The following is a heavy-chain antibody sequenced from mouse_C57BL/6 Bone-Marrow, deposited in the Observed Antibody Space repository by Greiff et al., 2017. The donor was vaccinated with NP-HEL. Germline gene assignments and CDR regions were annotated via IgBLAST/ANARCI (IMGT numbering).Heavy chain of an antibody. Sequence: EVQRVESGGGLVKPGGSLKLSCAASGFTFSSYAMSWVRQTPEKRLEWVATISDGGSYTYYPDNVKGRFTISRDNAKNNLYLQMSHLKSEDTAMYYCAREGGGHWYFDVWGTGTTVTVSS. CDR3: AREGGGHWYFDV. J-gene: IGHJ1*03. CDR2: ISDGGSYT. V-gene: IGHV5-4*01. CDR1: GFTFSSYA. D-gene: IGHD1-1*02.